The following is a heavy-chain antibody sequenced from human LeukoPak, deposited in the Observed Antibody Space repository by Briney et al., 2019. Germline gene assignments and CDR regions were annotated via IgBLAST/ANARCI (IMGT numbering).Heavy chain of an antibody. J-gene: IGHJ4*02. CDR1: GFTFSDHF. Sequence: GGSLRLSCAASGFTFSDHFLDWVRQAPGKGLEWVGRTRNNANSYITEYAASVKGRFTISRDDSKNSLYLQMSSLKTDNTAMYYRASIRGTFGYWGQGTLVTVSS. D-gene: IGHD1-26*01. V-gene: IGHV3-72*01. CDR3: ASIRGTFGY. CDR2: TRNNANSYIT.